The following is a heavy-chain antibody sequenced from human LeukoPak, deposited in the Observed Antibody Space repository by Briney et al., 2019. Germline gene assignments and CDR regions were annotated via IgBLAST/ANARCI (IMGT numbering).Heavy chain of an antibody. CDR2: ISGSGGRT. J-gene: IGHJ4*02. CDR3: AKDRWGAVASFDY. Sequence: GGSLRLSCAASGFTFSRYGMSWVRQAPGKGLEWVSAISGSGGRTYYADSVKGRFTISRDNSKNTLYLQMNSLESEDTAVYYCAKDRWGAVASFDYWGQGTLVTVSS. CDR1: GFTFSRYG. V-gene: IGHV3-23*01. D-gene: IGHD6-19*01.